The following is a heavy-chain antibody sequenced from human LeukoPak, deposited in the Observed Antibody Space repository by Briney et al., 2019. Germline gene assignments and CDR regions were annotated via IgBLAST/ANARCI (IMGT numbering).Heavy chain of an antibody. V-gene: IGHV3-30*04. CDR1: GFTFSSYA. CDR2: ISKDGYSK. CDR3: AGESFEI. Sequence: QPGGSLRLSCAASGFTFSSYALDWGRQAPGKGLEWVAVISKDGYSKNYADSVKGRFTISRDNSKSTLYLQMNSLRPEDTAVYYFAGESFEIWGQGTTVTVSS. J-gene: IGHJ3*02.